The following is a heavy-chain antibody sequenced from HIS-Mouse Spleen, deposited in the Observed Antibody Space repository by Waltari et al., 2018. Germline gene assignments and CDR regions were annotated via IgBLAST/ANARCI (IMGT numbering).Heavy chain of an antibody. J-gene: IGHJ4*02. V-gene: IGHV2-70*15. Sequence: QVTLRESGPALVKPTQTLTLTCTFSGFSLSTSGMCVSWIRQPPGKALEWLARIHWDDDKYYSTSLKTRLTISKDTSKNQVVLTMTNMDPVDTATYYCARIAEGYSSCWYAFDYWGQGTLVTVSS. CDR2: IHWDDDK. D-gene: IGHD6-19*01. CDR1: GFSLSTSGMC. CDR3: ARIAEGYSSCWYAFDY.